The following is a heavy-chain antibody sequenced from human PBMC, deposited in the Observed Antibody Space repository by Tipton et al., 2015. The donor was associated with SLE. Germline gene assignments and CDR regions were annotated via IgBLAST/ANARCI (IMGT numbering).Heavy chain of an antibody. CDR1: GFTFSSYG. D-gene: IGHD3-22*01. J-gene: IGHJ6*02. Sequence: GSLRLSCAASGFTFSSYGMNWVRQAPGKGLEWVLTISGSGGSTYYADSVKGRFTISRDNSKNTLYLQLNSLRAEDTAVYYCAKRPLITYYYYGMDVWGQGTTVTVSS. CDR2: ISGSGGST. V-gene: IGHV3-23*01. CDR3: AKRPLITYYYYGMDV.